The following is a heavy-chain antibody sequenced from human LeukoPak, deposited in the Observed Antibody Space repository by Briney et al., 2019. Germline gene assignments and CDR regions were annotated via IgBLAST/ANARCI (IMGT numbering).Heavy chain of an antibody. Sequence: GGSLRLSCAASGFTFSSYEMNWVRQAPGKGLEWVSYISSSGSTIYYADSVKGRFTISRDIAKNSLYLQMNSLRAEDTAVYYCARGLGSGSYSSDYWGQGTPVTVSS. CDR2: ISSSGSTI. D-gene: IGHD3-10*01. CDR1: GFTFSSYE. V-gene: IGHV3-48*03. CDR3: ARGLGSGSYSSDY. J-gene: IGHJ4*02.